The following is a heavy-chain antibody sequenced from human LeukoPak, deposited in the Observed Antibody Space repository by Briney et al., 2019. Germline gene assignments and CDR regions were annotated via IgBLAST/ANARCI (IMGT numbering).Heavy chain of an antibody. CDR2: IYYSGST. V-gene: IGHV4-59*12. CDR3: ARGKRGYGDPGFDY. Sequence: SETLSLTCTVSGGSISSYYWSWIRQPPGKGLEWIGYIYYSGSTNYNPSLKSRVTISVDTSKNQFSLKLSSVTAADTAVYYCARGKRGYGDPGFDYWGQGTLVTVSS. D-gene: IGHD4-17*01. J-gene: IGHJ4*02. CDR1: GGSISSYY.